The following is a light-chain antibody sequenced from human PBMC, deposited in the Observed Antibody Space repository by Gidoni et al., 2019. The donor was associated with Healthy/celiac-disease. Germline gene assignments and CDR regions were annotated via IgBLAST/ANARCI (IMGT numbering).Light chain of an antibody. J-gene: IGLJ2*01. CDR1: KLGDKY. CDR2: QDS. V-gene: IGLV3-1*01. Sequence: SYELTHPPSVSVSSAQTASITCSGDKLGDKYACWYQQKPGQSPVLVIYQDSKRPSGIPERFSGSNSGNTATLTISGTQAMDEADYYCQAWDSSTVVFGGGTKLTVL. CDR3: QAWDSSTVV.